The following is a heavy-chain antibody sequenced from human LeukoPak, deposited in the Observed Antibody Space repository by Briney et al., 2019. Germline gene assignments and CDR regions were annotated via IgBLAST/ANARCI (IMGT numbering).Heavy chain of an antibody. J-gene: IGHJ4*02. V-gene: IGHV3-30*02. CDR3: AKKGSSGWYGNFDY. Sequence: GGSLRLSCAASGFTFSSYGIHWVRQAPGKGLEWVAFIRYDGSNKDYADSVKGRFSISRDNSKNMLYLQVNSLRAEDTAIYYCAKKGSSGWYGNFDYWGQGTLVTVSS. CDR1: GFTFSSYG. CDR2: IRYDGSNK. D-gene: IGHD6-19*01.